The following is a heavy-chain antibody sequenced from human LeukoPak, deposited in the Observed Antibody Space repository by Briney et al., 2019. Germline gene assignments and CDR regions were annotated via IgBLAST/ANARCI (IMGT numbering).Heavy chain of an antibody. D-gene: IGHD6-19*01. V-gene: IGHV4-4*02. CDR2: VFHSGST. CDR1: GDSISSNEW. J-gene: IGHJ4*02. Sequence: PSETLSLTCSVSGDSISSNEWWSWVRQPPGKGLEWIGEVFHSGSTNFNPSLKSRVTISIDKSKNQFSLEVTSVTAADTAIYYCARDLAVAGTNYFDFRGQGVLVTVSS. CDR3: ARDLAVAGTNYFDF.